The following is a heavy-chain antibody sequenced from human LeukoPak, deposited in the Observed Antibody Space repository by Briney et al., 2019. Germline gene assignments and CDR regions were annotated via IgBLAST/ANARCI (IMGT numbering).Heavy chain of an antibody. CDR2: INHNGNVN. CDR1: GFTFSSYW. J-gene: IGHJ6*02. Sequence: GGSLRLSCAASGFTFSSYWMNWARQAPGKGLEWVASINHNGNVNYYVDSVKGRFTVSRDNAKNSLYLQMSNLRAEGTAVYFCARGGGLDVWGQGATVTVSS. D-gene: IGHD3-16*01. CDR3: ARGGGLDV. V-gene: IGHV3-7*03.